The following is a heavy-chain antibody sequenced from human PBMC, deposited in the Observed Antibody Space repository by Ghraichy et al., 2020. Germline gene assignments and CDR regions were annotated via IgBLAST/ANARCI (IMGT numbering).Heavy chain of an antibody. D-gene: IGHD1-7*01. V-gene: IGHV3-21*01. J-gene: IGHJ6*04. CDR3: ATNQPGPTNDDYWNFGMDV. CDR2: ISRRGTYI. CDR1: EFIFSDYN. Sequence: LSLTCVGSEFIFSDYNMNWVRQAPGKGLEWVSCISRRGTYIHYGDSVKGRFTISRDNGKNTLSLQMNSLRVEDTAVYYCATNQPGPTNDDYWNFGMDVWGKGTTVIVSS.